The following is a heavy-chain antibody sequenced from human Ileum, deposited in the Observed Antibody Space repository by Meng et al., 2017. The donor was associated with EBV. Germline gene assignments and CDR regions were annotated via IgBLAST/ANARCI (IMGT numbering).Heavy chain of an antibody. J-gene: IGHJ5*02. CDR1: GDSVSSDKTA. V-gene: IGHV6-1*01. CDR3: ATSRIAKFDR. Sequence: QLQLQGSGPGLVQPSLSPSLSCVISGDSVSSDKTAWNWIRQSPSRGLEWLGRTYRRSRWYYDYALSVKSRINISPDTSKNQVSLQLNSVTDEDTGIYYCATSRIAKFDRWGQGTLVTVSS. CDR2: TYRRSRWYY.